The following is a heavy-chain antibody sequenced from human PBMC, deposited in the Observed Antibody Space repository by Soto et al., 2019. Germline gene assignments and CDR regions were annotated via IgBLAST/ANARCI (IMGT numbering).Heavy chain of an antibody. V-gene: IGHV1-18*01. CDR1: GGTFSSYG. CDR2: ISAYNGNT. D-gene: IGHD3-22*01. CDR3: ARGYYYDSSGYYPARDY. J-gene: IGHJ4*02. Sequence: GASVKVSCKASGGTFSSYGISWVRQAPGQGLEWMGWISAYNGNTNYAQKLQGRVTMTTDTSTSTAYMELRSLRSDDTAVYYCARGYYYDSSGYYPARDYWGQGTLVTVSS.